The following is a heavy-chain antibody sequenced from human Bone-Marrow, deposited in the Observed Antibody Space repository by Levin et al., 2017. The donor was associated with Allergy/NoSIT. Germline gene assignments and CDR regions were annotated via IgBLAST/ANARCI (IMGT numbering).Heavy chain of an antibody. Sequence: ASVKVSCKASGYTFISHDFSWVRQAPGQGLEWMGWISRNTGNTNYAQKLQGRVTLTTDTSTSTAYMELRSLRSDDTAVYYCARGSTGPGFDYWGQGTLVTVSS. V-gene: IGHV1-18*01. CDR2: ISRNTGNT. D-gene: IGHD2-2*01. CDR1: GYTFISHD. CDR3: ARGSTGPGFDY. J-gene: IGHJ4*02.